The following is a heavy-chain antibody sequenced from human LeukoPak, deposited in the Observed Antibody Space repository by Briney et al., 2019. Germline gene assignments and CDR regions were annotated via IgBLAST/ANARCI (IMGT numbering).Heavy chain of an antibody. D-gene: IGHD1-7*01. CDR3: ARELGNNWNYLYYYGMDV. Sequence: LSLTCTVSGGSISSGGYYWSWIRQHPGKGLEWIGYIYYSGSTYYNPSLKSRVTISVDTSKNQFSLKLSSVTTADTAVYYCARELGNNWNYLYYYGMDVWGQGTTVTVSS. J-gene: IGHJ6*02. V-gene: IGHV4-31*03. CDR1: GGSISSGGYY. CDR2: IYYSGST.